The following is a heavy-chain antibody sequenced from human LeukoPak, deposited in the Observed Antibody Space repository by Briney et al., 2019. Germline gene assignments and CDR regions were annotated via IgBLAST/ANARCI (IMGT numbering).Heavy chain of an antibody. CDR2: ISSSSSYI. V-gene: IGHV3-21*01. CDR1: GFTFSDYF. D-gene: IGHD2-8*01. Sequence: GSLRLSCAASGFTFSDYFMNWVRQAPGKGLEWVSSISSSSSYIYYADSVKGRFTISRDNAKNSLYLQMNSLRAEDTAVYYCARGGYCTNGVCPTGNWFDPWGQGTQVTVSS. J-gene: IGHJ5*02. CDR3: ARGGYCTNGVCPTGNWFDP.